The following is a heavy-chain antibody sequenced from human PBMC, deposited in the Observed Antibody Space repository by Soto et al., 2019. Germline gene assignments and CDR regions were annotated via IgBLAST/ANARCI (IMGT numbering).Heavy chain of an antibody. Sequence: ASVKVSCKASGYTFTSYAMHWVRQAPGQRLEWMGWINAGNGNTKYSQKFQGRVTITRDTSASTAYMELSSLRSEDTAVYYCARAYCGGDCYSWYYYGMDVWGQGTTVPSP. D-gene: IGHD2-21*02. CDR1: GYTFTSYA. V-gene: IGHV1-3*01. CDR2: INAGNGNT. CDR3: ARAYCGGDCYSWYYYGMDV. J-gene: IGHJ6*02.